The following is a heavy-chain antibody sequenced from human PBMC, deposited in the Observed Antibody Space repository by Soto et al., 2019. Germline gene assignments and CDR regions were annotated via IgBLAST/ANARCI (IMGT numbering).Heavy chain of an antibody. CDR3: ARSWGYCSGGSWSYYYYGMDV. CDR1: GYTFTSYD. Sequence: QVQLVQSGAEVKKPGASVKVSCKASGYTFTSYDINWVRQATGQGLEWMGWMNPKRGNTGYAQKFQGRVTMTRNTAISTAYMELSSLRSEDTAVYYCARSWGYCSGGSWSYYYYGMDVWGQGTTVTVSS. D-gene: IGHD2-15*01. J-gene: IGHJ6*02. CDR2: MNPKRGNT. V-gene: IGHV1-8*01.